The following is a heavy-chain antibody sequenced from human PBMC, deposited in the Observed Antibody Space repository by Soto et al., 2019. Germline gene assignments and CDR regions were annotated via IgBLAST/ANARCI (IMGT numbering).Heavy chain of an antibody. Sequence: GSLRLSCAASGFMFNNYAMSWVRQAPGKGLEWVSTVSVSGGTTYYADSLKGRFTISRENSKKTVYLQMNRLRADDTVIYYCAKGLYYYDSSGYRLFDYWGQGTLVTVSS. D-gene: IGHD3-22*01. CDR3: AKGLYYYDSSGYRLFDY. CDR1: GFMFNNYA. V-gene: IGHV3-23*01. J-gene: IGHJ4*02. CDR2: VSVSGGTT.